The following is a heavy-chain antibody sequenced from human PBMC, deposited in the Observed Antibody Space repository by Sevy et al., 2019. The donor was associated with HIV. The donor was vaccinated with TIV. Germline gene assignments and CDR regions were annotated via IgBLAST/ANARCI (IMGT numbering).Heavy chain of an antibody. V-gene: IGHV4-59*01. CDR1: GGSISNDD. Sequence: SETLSLTCTVSGGSISNDDWSWIRQPPGKGLEWIGYIYYTGSTNYNPSLKSRVTISLDTSKNQFSVKLSSVTAADTAVYYCARGTFSYGYWREFDYWGQGTLVTVSS. CDR3: ARGTFSYGYWREFDY. CDR2: IYYTGST. J-gene: IGHJ4*02. D-gene: IGHD5-18*01.